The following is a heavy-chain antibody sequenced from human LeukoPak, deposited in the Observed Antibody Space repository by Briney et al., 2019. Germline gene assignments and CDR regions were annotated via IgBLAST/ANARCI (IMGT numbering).Heavy chain of an antibody. CDR3: ARKRFLEWLKRGNNWFDP. J-gene: IGHJ5*02. D-gene: IGHD3-3*01. CDR2: INHSGST. CDR1: GGSFSGYY. Sequence: SETLSLTCAVYGGSFSGYYWSWIRQPPGKGLEWIGEINHSGSTNYNPSLKSRVTISVDTSKNQFSLKLSSVTAADTAVYYCARKRFLEWLKRGNNWFDPWGQGTLVTVSS. V-gene: IGHV4-34*01.